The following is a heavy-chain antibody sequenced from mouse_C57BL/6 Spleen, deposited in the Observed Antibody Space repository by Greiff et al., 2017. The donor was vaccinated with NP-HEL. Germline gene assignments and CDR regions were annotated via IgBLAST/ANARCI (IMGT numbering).Heavy chain of an antibody. CDR1: GYSFTDYN. J-gene: IGHJ1*03. V-gene: IGHV1-39*01. CDR2: INPNYGTT. Sequence: LVKPGASVKISCKASGYSFTDYNMNWVKQSNGKSLEWIGVINPNYGTTSYNQKFKGKATLTVDQSSSTAYMQLNSLTSEDSAVYYCARSLYYGNYWYFDVWGTGTTVTVSS. CDR3: ARSLYYGNYWYFDV. D-gene: IGHD2-1*01.